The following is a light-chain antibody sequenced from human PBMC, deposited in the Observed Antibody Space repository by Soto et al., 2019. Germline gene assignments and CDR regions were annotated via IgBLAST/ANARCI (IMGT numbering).Light chain of an antibody. Sequence: QSVLTQPRSVSGSPGQSVTISCTGTSSDVGGYNYVSWYQQHPGKAPKLMIYDVSKRPSGVPDRFSSSKSGNTASLTISGLQAEDEADYYCCSYAGSYTYYVFGTGTKVTVL. CDR3: CSYAGSYTYYV. J-gene: IGLJ1*01. CDR1: SSDVGGYNY. V-gene: IGLV2-11*01. CDR2: DVS.